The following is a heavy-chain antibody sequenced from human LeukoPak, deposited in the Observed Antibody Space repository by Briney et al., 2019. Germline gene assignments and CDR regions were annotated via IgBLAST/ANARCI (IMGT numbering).Heavy chain of an antibody. V-gene: IGHV4-59*01. J-gene: IGHJ6*02. Sequence: SEPLSLICTVSGGSMNSYYWTWLRQPPGKGLEWLGYNYYSESNHYTPSLNSRVPISMDTSKNHFSLKLSSVTAADTAIYYCARTSRHFYGSGSNLTPWPADMDVWGQGTKVTVSS. D-gene: IGHD3-10*01. CDR2: NYYSESN. CDR1: GGSMNSYY. CDR3: ARTSRHFYGSGSNLTPWPADMDV.